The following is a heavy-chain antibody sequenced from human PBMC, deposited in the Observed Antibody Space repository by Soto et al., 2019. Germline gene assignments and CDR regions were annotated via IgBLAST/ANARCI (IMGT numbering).Heavy chain of an antibody. D-gene: IGHD3-3*01. CDR1: GFIVTIYL. J-gene: IGHJ4*02. V-gene: IGHV3-66*01. CDR3: AWDALGGAYDFWH. Sequence: EVQLVESGGGLVQPGGSLNLSFAASGFIVTIYLLTWVGQAPGRGPEWVSVISNGGDTYYADSVRGRFTISRDSSKNTLYLQMNTLRVDDTAVYYCAWDALGGAYDFWHGGQGTLVTVSS. CDR2: ISNGGDT.